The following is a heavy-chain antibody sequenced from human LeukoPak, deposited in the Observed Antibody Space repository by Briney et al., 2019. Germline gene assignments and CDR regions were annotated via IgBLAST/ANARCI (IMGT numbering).Heavy chain of an antibody. V-gene: IGHV1-69*05. CDR1: GGTFSSYT. Sequence: ASVKVSCKASGGTFSSYTINWVRQAPGQGLEWMGGIIPLFGTANYAQKFQGRATITTDESTSTAYMELSSLRSEDTAVYYCALGPSEYIWNFRGTFDIWGQGTMVTVSS. CDR3: ALGPSEYIWNFRGTFDI. D-gene: IGHD1-1*01. J-gene: IGHJ3*02. CDR2: IIPLFGTA.